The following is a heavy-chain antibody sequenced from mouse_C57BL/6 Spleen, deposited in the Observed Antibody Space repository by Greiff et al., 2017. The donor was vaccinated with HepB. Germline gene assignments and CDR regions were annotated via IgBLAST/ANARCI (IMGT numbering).Heavy chain of an antibody. CDR2: ISYNGST. V-gene: IGHV3-8*01. J-gene: IGHJ4*01. CDR1: GYSITSDY. D-gene: IGHD1-1*01. CDR3: ARFSGSSYGAYYAMDY. Sequence: EVQLQQSGPGLAKPSQTLSLTCSVTGYSITSDYWNWIRKFPGNKLEYMGYISYNGSTYYNPSLKSRISITRDTSKNQYYLQLNSVTTEDTATYYCARFSGSSYGAYYAMDYWGQGTAVTVSS.